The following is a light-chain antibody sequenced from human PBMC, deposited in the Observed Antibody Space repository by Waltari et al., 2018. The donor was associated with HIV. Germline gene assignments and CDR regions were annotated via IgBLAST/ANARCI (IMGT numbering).Light chain of an antibody. CDR3: SSYTANSRI. CDR1: SSDVGGHNS. J-gene: IGLJ2*01. V-gene: IGLV2-14*03. CDR2: DVS. Sequence: QSALTQPASVSGSLGQSITISCTGTSSDVGGHNSVSWYQQHPGKAPKLLISDVSNGPAGVSNRFAGSKSGNTASLTISGLQAEDEADYYCSSYTANSRIVGGGTRLTVL.